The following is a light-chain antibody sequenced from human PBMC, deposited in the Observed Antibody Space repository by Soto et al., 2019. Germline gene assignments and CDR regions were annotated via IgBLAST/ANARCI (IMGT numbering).Light chain of an antibody. CDR3: SSYTSNNFYV. CDR1: SSDVGRFNF. J-gene: IGLJ1*01. V-gene: IGLV2-14*01. CDR2: EVT. Sequence: QSVLTQPASVSGSPGQSITISCTGTSSDVGRFNFVSWFQQHPGKAPKLLIYEVTKRPSGVSNRFSGSKSGNTASLTISRLQPEDEADYYCSSYTSNNFYVFGTGTKVTVL.